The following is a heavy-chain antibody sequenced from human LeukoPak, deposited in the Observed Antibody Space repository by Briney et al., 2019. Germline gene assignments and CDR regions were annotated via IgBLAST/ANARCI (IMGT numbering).Heavy chain of an antibody. CDR2: ISYDGSNK. CDR1: GFTFSSYA. Sequence: GGSLRLSCAASGFTFSSYAIHWVRQAPGKGLEWVAVISYDGSNKYYADSVKGRFTISRDNSKNTLYLQMNSLRAEDTAVYYCARDPRGGRMKTYYFDYWGQGTLVTVSS. J-gene: IGHJ4*02. CDR3: ARDPRGGRMKTYYFDY. V-gene: IGHV3-30-3*01. D-gene: IGHD1-14*01.